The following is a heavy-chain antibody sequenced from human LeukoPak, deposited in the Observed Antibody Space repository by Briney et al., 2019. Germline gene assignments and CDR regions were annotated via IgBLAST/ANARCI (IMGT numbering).Heavy chain of an antibody. J-gene: IGHJ4*02. CDR3: AKHGFGVFEGY. D-gene: IGHD3-10*01. CDR1: GFTFSSYA. CDR2: ISGSGGST. V-gene: IGHV3-23*01. Sequence: GGSLRLSCAASGFTFSSYAMSWVRQAPGKGLEWVSVISGSGGSTSYADSVKGRFTISRDNSKNTLYLQMNSLRAEDTAVYYCAKHGFGVFEGYWGQGTLVTVSS.